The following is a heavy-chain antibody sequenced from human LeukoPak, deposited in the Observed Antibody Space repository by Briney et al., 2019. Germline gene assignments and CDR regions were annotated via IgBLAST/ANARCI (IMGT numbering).Heavy chain of an antibody. CDR2: IRYDGSNK. CDR1: GFTFSSYG. V-gene: IGHV3-30*02. J-gene: IGHJ6*03. CDR3: ARDRRMDYYDSSGYYGGTTSGMDV. D-gene: IGHD3-22*01. Sequence: PGGSLRLSCAASGFTFSSYGMHWVRQAPGKGLEWVAFIRYDGSNKYYADSVKGRFTISRDNSKNTLYLQMNSLRAEDTAVYYCARDRRMDYYDSSGYYGGTTSGMDVWGKGTTVTVSS.